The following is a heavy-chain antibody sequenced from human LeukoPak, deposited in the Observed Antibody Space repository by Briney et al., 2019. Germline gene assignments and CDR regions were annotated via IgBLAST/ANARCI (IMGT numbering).Heavy chain of an antibody. CDR3: VREGGLNYGTR. D-gene: IGHD5-18*01. CDR2: ISSSGSIT. V-gene: IGHV3-48*03. CDR1: GFTFSSYE. J-gene: IGHJ4*02. Sequence: GGSLRLSCAASGFTFSSYEMNWVRQAPGKALEWVSYISSSGSITYYADSVKGRFTISRDNAKNSLYLQMNSLRAEDTAVYYCVREGGLNYGTRWGQGTLVTVSS.